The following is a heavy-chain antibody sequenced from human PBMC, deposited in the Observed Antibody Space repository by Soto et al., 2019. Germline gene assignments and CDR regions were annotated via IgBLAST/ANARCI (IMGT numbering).Heavy chain of an antibody. J-gene: IGHJ6*02. CDR3: ARDNGRPQLGGNYYYSTDV. CDR2: IIPLFRTP. Sequence: QVQLVQSGAEVKEPGSSVKISCQASGGTFRSYALSWVRQAPGQGLEWMGGIIPLFRTPDYAQKFQGRVTXTXDXXTSTAYMELSSLRSEDTAIYYCARDNGRPQLGGNYYYSTDVWGQGTTITVSS. V-gene: IGHV1-69*05. CDR1: GGTFRSYA. D-gene: IGHD3-3*02.